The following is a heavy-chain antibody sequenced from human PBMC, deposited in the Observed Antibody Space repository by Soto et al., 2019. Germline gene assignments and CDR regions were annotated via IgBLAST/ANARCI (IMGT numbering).Heavy chain of an antibody. D-gene: IGHD1-26*01. CDR3: ASLRYSGSYYDAFDL. J-gene: IGHJ3*01. CDR2: IYPGDSDT. CDR1: GYSFTTYW. V-gene: IGHV5-51*01. Sequence: GESLKISCKGSGYSFTTYWIGWGRQMPGKGLEWMGIIYPGDSDTRYGPSFRGQVTISRDKSISTAYLQWSSLKASDTAMYYCASLRYSGSYYDAFDLWGQGTMVTVSS.